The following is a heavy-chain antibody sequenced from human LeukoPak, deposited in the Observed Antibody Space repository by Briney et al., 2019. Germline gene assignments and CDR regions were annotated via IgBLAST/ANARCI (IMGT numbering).Heavy chain of an antibody. Sequence: ASVKVSCKASGYTFTGYYMRWVRQAPGQGLEWMGWINPNSGGTNYAQKFQGRVTMTRDTSISTAYMELSRLRSDDTAVYYCARVGEVDSGYDLEAFDIWGQGTMVTVSS. D-gene: IGHD5-12*01. J-gene: IGHJ3*02. CDR2: INPNSGGT. CDR1: GYTFTGYY. V-gene: IGHV1-2*02. CDR3: ARVGEVDSGYDLEAFDI.